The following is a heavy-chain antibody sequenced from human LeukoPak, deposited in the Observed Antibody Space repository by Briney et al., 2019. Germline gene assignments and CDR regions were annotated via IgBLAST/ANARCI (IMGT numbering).Heavy chain of an antibody. Sequence: GGSLRLSCAASGFTFSSYAMHWVRQAPGKGLEWVAVISYDGSNKYYADSVKGRFTISRDNSKNTLYLQMNSLRAEDTAVYYCARDYRSELVGGAFDIWGQGTMVTVSS. CDR2: ISYDGSNK. CDR3: ARDYRSELVGGAFDI. D-gene: IGHD1-26*01. V-gene: IGHV3-30-3*01. CDR1: GFTFSSYA. J-gene: IGHJ3*02.